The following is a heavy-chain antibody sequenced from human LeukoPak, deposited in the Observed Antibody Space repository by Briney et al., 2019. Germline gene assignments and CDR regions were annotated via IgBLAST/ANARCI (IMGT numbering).Heavy chain of an antibody. D-gene: IGHD3-22*01. Sequence: SETLSLTCTVSGGSISPYYWSWIRQPPGKGLEWIGYIYYSGSTNYNPSLKSRVTISVDTSKNQFSLKLSSVTAADTAVYYCTRGSIAYYYMDVWGKGTTVTISS. CDR2: IYYSGST. J-gene: IGHJ6*03. V-gene: IGHV4-59*01. CDR3: TRGSIAYYYMDV. CDR1: GGSISPYY.